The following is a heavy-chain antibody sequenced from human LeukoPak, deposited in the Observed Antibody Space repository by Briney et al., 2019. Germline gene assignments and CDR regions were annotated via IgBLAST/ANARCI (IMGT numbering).Heavy chain of an antibody. CDR3: ARYQLRYYGMDV. J-gene: IGHJ6*02. CDR2: IYYSGST. D-gene: IGHD2-2*01. CDR1: GGSISSSSYY. Sequence: SETLSLTCTVSGGSISSSSYYWGWIRQPPGKGLEWIGNIYYSGSTYYNPSLKSRVTISVDRSKNQFSLKLSSVTAADTAVYYCARYQLRYYGMDVWGQGTTVTVSS. V-gene: IGHV4-39*07.